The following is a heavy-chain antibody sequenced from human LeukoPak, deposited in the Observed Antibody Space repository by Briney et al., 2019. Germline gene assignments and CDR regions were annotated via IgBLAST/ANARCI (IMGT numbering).Heavy chain of an antibody. D-gene: IGHD3-10*01. CDR1: GGSISSYY. J-gene: IGHJ4*02. V-gene: IGHV4-4*07. Sequence: SETLSLTCTVSGGSISSYYWSWIRQPAGKGLEWIGRIYTSGSTNYNPSLKSRVTISVDTSKNQFSLKLSSVTAADTAVYYCARQYYYGSGIRLAPNFDYWGQGTLVTVSS. CDR3: ARQYYYGSGIRLAPNFDY. CDR2: IYTSGST.